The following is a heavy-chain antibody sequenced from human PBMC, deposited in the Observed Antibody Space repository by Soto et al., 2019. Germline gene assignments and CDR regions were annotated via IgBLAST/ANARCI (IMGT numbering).Heavy chain of an antibody. CDR2: IWYDGSNK. J-gene: IGHJ3*02. CDR1: GFTFSSYG. V-gene: IGHV3-33*01. CDR3: ARVGGVEMATADAFDI. D-gene: IGHD3-16*01. Sequence: QVQLVESGGGVVQPGRSLRLSCAASGFTFSSYGMHWVRQAPGKGLEWVAVIWYDGSNKYYADSVKGRFTISRDNSKNTLYLQMNSLRAEDTAVYYCARVGGVEMATADAFDIWGQGTMVTVSS.